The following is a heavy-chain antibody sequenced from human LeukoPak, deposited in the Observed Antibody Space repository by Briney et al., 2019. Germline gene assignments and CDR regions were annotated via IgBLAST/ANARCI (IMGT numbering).Heavy chain of an antibody. CDR3: ARKGGHFDY. J-gene: IGHJ4*02. CDR1: GGSISYYY. D-gene: IGHD2-15*01. Sequence: PSETLSLTCTVSGGSISYYYWSWIRQSPGKGLEWIGYIYYNGYTNYNPSLKSRVTMSVDMSKNQFSLKLSSATAADTAIYYCARKGGHFDYWGQGTLVPVSA. V-gene: IGHV4-59*01. CDR2: IYYNGYT.